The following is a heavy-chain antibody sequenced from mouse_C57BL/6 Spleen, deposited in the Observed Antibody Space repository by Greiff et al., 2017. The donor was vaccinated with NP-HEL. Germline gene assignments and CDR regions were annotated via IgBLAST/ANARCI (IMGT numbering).Heavy chain of an antibody. CDR2: INPSNGGT. CDR3: ARSRNYDYDRVYWYFDV. Sequence: VQLQQPGTELVKPGASVKLSCKASGYTFTSYWMHWVKQRPGQGLEWIGNINPSNGGTNYNEQFKSKATLTVDKSSSTAYMQLSSLTSEDSAVYYCARSRNYDYDRVYWYFDVWGTGTTVTVSS. CDR1: GYTFTSYW. J-gene: IGHJ1*03. V-gene: IGHV1-53*01. D-gene: IGHD2-4*01.